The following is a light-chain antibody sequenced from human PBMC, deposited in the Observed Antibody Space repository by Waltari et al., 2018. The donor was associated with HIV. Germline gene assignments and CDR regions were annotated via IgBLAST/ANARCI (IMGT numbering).Light chain of an antibody. CDR3: TSYAGRNIFV. CDR1: TSDVGAYNY. CDR2: EVF. J-gene: IGLJ2*01. Sequence: QSALTQPPSASGSPGQSVTLSCTGKTSDVGAYNYVSWYQQHPGKAPKLMNFEVFKRPSGVPERFSCSKSGNSASLTVSGLQAEDEADYYCTSYAGRNIFVFGGGTRLTVL. V-gene: IGLV2-8*01.